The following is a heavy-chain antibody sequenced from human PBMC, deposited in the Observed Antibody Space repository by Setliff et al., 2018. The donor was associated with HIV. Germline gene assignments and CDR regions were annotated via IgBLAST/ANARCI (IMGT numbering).Heavy chain of an antibody. CDR1: GFTFSNYE. CDR2: IGSSGSAI. V-gene: IGHV3-48*03. D-gene: IGHD3-16*01. J-gene: IGHJ3*02. CDR3: ARLWGFAADVFDI. Sequence: VGSLRLSCAASGFTFSNYEMNWVRQAPGKGLEWISYIGSSGSAIYYADSVKGRFTISRDNAKSSLYLQMNSLRAEDTAVYYCARLWGFAADVFDIWGQGTMVTVSS.